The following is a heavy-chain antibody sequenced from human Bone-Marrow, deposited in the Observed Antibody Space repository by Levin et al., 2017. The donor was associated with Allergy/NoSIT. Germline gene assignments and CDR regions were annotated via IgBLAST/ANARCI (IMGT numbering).Heavy chain of an antibody. CDR2: IKGHGADT. CDR3: AKDLTMAGTVLDF. J-gene: IGHJ4*02. Sequence: RAGGSLRLSCAASGFTFSKYAMAWVRQAPGKGLEWVSAIKGHGADTYVAGSVRGRFSISRDNSKNTVYLEMSGLRVEDTAIYYCAKDLTMAGTVLDFWGQGTLVTVSS. CDR1: GFTFSKYA. D-gene: IGHD6-19*01. V-gene: IGHV3-23*01.